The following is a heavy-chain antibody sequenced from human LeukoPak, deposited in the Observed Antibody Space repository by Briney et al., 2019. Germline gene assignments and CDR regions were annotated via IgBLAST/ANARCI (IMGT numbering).Heavy chain of an antibody. CDR3: ARDRNLGENDY. Sequence: ASVKVSCKASGYSFISYGISWVRQAPGQGLEWMGWISAYNGNTNYAQILQGRVTMTTDTSTSTAYMELRSLRSDDTAVYYCARDRNLGENDYWGQGTLVTVSS. CDR2: ISAYNGNT. V-gene: IGHV1-18*01. J-gene: IGHJ4*02. D-gene: IGHD1-14*01. CDR1: GYSFISYG.